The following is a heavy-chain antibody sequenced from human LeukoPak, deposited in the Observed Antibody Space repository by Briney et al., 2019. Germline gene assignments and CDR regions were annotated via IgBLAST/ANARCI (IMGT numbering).Heavy chain of an antibody. CDR1: GFTFSSYS. D-gene: IGHD6-13*01. V-gene: IGHV3-48*04. J-gene: IGHJ4*02. CDR3: ARRKWSAAGPYFDY. CDR2: ISSSSSTI. Sequence: GGSLRLSCAASGFTFSSYSMNWVRQAPGKGLEWVSYISSSSSTIYYADSVKGRFTISRDNAKNSLYLQMNSLRAEDTAVYYCARRKWSAAGPYFDYWGQGTLVTVSS.